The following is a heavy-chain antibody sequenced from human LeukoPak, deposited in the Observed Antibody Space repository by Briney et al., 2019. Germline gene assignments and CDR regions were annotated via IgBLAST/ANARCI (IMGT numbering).Heavy chain of an antibody. CDR3: ASGGTYYYFDY. Sequence: PEGSLRLSCAASGFSFSTYSFSWVRQAPGKGLEWVSGISASGGGTFYADSVKGRFTISRDNSKNTLYLQMNSLRAEDTAVYYCASGGTYYYFDYWGQGTLVTVSS. V-gene: IGHV3-23*01. CDR2: ISASGGGT. J-gene: IGHJ4*02. D-gene: IGHD1-26*01. CDR1: GFSFSTYS.